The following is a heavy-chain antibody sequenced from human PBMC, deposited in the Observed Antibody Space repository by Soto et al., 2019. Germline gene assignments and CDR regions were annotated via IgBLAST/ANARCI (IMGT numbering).Heavy chain of an antibody. D-gene: IGHD6-13*01. Sequence: EVQLLESGGGLVQPGGSLRLSCAASGFIFNNYAMSWVRQTPERGLEWVSSISGSGGSTRYVESVKGRFTISRDNSDNTLFLQMDSLRAEDTALYYCAKVPGLSAGGLSRFECWGQGTLVTVAA. V-gene: IGHV3-23*01. CDR3: AKVPGLSAGGLSRFEC. J-gene: IGHJ4*02. CDR1: GFIFNNYA. CDR2: ISGSGGST.